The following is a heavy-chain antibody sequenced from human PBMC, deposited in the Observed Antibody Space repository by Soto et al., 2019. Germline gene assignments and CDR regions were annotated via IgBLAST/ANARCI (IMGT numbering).Heavy chain of an antibody. V-gene: IGHV3-23*01. CDR1: GFTFSSYA. CDR2: ISGSGGST. Sequence: HPGGSLRLSCAASGFTFSSYAMSWVRQAPGKGLEWVSAISGSGGSTYYADSVKGRFTISRDNSKNTLYLQMNSLRAEDTAVYYCAKDNGISAGDYIEAAMYFDYWGEGILVTV. D-gene: IGHD3-9*01. CDR3: AKDNGISAGDYIEAAMYFDY. J-gene: IGHJ4*02.